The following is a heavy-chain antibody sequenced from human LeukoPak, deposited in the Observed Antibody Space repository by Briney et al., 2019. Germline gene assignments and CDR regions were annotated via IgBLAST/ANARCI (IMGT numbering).Heavy chain of an antibody. J-gene: IGHJ5*02. CDR3: ARGEGYCSSTSCYRWFDP. V-gene: IGHV4-30-2*01. D-gene: IGHD2-2*01. CDR2: IYHSGST. CDR1: GGSISSGGYY. Sequence: SETLSLTCTVSGGSISSGGYYWSWIRQPPGTGLEWIGYIYHSGSTYYNPSLKSRVTISVDRSKNQFSLKLSSVTAADTAVYYCARGEGYCSSTSCYRWFDPWGQGTLVTVSS.